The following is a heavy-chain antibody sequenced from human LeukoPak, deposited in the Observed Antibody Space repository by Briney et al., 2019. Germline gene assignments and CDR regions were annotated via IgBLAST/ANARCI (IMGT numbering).Heavy chain of an antibody. CDR3: AREINGRFGELSWVYYYYMDV. Sequence: PSETLSLTCTVSGGSISSSSYYWGWIRQPPGKGLEWIGRFYTSGSTNYNPSLKSRVTISVDKSKNQFSLKLSSVTAADTAVYYCAREINGRFGELSWVYYYYMDVWGKGTTVTISS. CDR1: GGSISSSSYY. CDR2: FYTSGST. D-gene: IGHD3-10*01. J-gene: IGHJ6*03. V-gene: IGHV4-61*05.